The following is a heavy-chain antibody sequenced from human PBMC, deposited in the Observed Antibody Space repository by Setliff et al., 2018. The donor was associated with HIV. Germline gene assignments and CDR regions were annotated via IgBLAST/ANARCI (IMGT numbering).Heavy chain of an antibody. D-gene: IGHD2-15*01. CDR2: IIAILGIP. J-gene: IGHJ1*01. CDR1: RGTFTSYA. CDR3: ATGPPYCSGGSCYSSLHH. V-gene: IGHV1-69*10. Sequence: SVKVSCKASRGTFTSYAFSWVRQAPGQGLEWMGGIIAILGIPSYAQKFQGRVTITADKSTNTAYMELKSLRSEDTALYYCATGPPYCSGGSCYSSLHHWGQGTRVTVS.